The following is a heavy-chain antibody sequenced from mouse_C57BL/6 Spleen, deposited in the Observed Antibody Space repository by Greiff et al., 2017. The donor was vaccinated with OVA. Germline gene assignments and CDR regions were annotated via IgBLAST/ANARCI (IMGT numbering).Heavy chain of an antibody. D-gene: IGHD1-1*01. J-gene: IGHJ3*01. V-gene: IGHV1-42*01. CDR3: ARNYGSSYGFAY. CDR1: GYSFTGYY. CDR2: LNPSTGGT. Sequence: VHVKQSGPELVKPGASVKISCKASGYSFTGYYMNWVKQSPETSLEWIGELNPSTGGTTYNQKFKAKATLTVDKSSSTAYMQLKSLTSEDSAVYYCARNYGSSYGFAYWGQGTRVTVSA.